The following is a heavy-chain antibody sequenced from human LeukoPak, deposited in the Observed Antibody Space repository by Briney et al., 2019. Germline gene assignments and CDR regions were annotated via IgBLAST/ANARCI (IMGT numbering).Heavy chain of an antibody. CDR1: GFTFSNYA. V-gene: IGHV3-21*01. Sequence: GGSLRLSCKASGFTFSNYAMNWVRQAPGKGLEWVSSITSVSSYKYYADSVKGRFTISRDNAKNSLFLQMNSLRAEDTAIYYCARDPTADDYWGQGTLVTVSS. J-gene: IGHJ4*02. CDR2: ITSVSSYK. D-gene: IGHD2-2*01. CDR3: ARDPTADDY.